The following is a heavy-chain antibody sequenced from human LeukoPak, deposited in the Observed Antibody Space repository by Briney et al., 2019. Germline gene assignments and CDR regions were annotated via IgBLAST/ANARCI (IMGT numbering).Heavy chain of an antibody. V-gene: IGHV3-7*01. CDR1: GFTFSSYW. J-gene: IGHJ3*02. CDR2: IKQDGSEK. Sequence: PGGSLRLSCAASGFTFSSYWMSWVRQAPGEGLEWVANIKQDGSEKYYVDSVKGRFTISRDNAKNSLYLQMNSLRAEDTAVYYCARDRLPYVEMASTHAFDIWGQGTMVTVSS. D-gene: IGHD5-24*01. CDR3: ARDRLPYVEMASTHAFDI.